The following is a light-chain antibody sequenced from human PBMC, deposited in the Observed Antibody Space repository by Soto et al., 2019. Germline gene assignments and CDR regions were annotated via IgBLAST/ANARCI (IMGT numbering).Light chain of an antibody. CDR1: QSVSSSY. CDR3: QQYDTSIWAYT. J-gene: IGKJ2*01. CDR2: GAS. Sequence: EVVLTQSPVTLSLSPGERATLSCRASQSVSSSYLAWYQQKPRQAPRLLIYGASSRATGIPDRFSGSGSGTDFTLTISRLEPEDFAVYYCQQYDTSIWAYTFGQGTKVDIK. V-gene: IGKV3-20*01.